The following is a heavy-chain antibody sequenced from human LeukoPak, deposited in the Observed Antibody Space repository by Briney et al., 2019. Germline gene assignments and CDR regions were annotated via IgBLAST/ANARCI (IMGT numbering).Heavy chain of an antibody. Sequence: SETLSLTCAVHGGSFSGYYWSWIRQPPGKGLEWIGEINHSGSTNYNPSLKSRVTISVDTSKNQFSLKLSSVTAADTAVYYCARGGEWLRKRYYFDYWGQGTLVTVSS. CDR2: INHSGST. V-gene: IGHV4-34*01. D-gene: IGHD5-12*01. J-gene: IGHJ4*02. CDR1: GGSFSGYY. CDR3: ARGGEWLRKRYYFDY.